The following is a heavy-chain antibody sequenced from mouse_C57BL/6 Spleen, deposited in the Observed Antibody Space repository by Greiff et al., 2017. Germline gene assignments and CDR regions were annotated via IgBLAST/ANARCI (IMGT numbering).Heavy chain of an antibody. J-gene: IGHJ4*01. Sequence: QVQLQQPGAELVKPGASVKLSCKASGYTFTSYWMHWVKPRPGQGLEWIGMIHPNSGSTNYNEKFKSKATLTVDKSSSTAYMTLISLTSEDAAVYYCANSLTGTWYAMDYWGQGTSVTVSS. D-gene: IGHD4-1*01. CDR1: GYTFTSYW. V-gene: IGHV1-64*01. CDR3: ANSLTGTWYAMDY. CDR2: IHPNSGST.